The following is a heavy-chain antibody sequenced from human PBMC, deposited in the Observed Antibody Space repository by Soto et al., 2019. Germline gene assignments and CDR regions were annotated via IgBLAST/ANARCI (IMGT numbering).Heavy chain of an antibody. CDR1: GYTFISHG. D-gene: IGHD2-2*01. CDR3: ARVSSSIVVVPDYGMDV. V-gene: IGHV1-18*04. Sequence: ASVKVSCKASGYTFISHGMSWVRQAPGQGLEWMGWISGKNGNTKFAQKSQGRVTLTTDTSTSTAYMEVRSLRTDDTAVYYCARVSSSIVVVPDYGMDVWGQGTTVTVSS. J-gene: IGHJ6*02. CDR2: ISGKNGNT.